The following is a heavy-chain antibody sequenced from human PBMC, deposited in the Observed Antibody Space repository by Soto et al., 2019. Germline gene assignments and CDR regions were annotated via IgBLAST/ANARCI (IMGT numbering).Heavy chain of an antibody. D-gene: IGHD3-22*01. Sequence: EVQLLESGGGLIQPGGSLRVSCEASGFFFSSFAMAWVRQAPGKRLEWVAGISDSGDYTFYVDSVKGRFSVSRDNSKNNFYLQMNSLRADDTAVYYCAQLPGRGFYTYFDHWGQGALVHVSS. J-gene: IGHJ4*02. V-gene: IGHV3-23*01. CDR2: ISDSGDYT. CDR3: AQLPGRGFYTYFDH. CDR1: GFFFSSFA.